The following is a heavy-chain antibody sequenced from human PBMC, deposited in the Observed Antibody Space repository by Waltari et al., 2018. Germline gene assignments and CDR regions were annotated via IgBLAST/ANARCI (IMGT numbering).Heavy chain of an antibody. CDR3: AGLRFNYYYYYHMDV. V-gene: IGHV4-34*01. Sequence: QVQLQQWGAGLLKPSETLSLTCAVSGGSFSNYYWSWIRQAPGKGLEWIGEINHSGSTNVNPSLKSRVTILVDTSKNQFSLKVRSVTAADAAVYYCAGLRFNYYYYYHMDVWGKGTTVTVSS. CDR2: INHSGST. J-gene: IGHJ6*03. CDR1: GGSFSNYY. D-gene: IGHD3-10*01.